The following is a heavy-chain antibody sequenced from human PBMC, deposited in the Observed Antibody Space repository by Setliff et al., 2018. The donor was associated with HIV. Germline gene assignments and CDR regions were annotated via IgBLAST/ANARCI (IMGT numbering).Heavy chain of an antibody. Sequence: SGPTLVNPTQTLTLTCTFSGFSLTSTSMCVSWIRQPPGEALEWLGRIDWDDNKYYRESLRSRLTISKDTSKNQVVLTMTNMDPVDTATYFCARGRGMSYYYYYMDVWGKGTTVTVSS. CDR1: GFSLTSTSMC. CDR3: ARGRGMSYYYYYMDV. V-gene: IGHV2-70*11. J-gene: IGHJ6*03. CDR2: IDWDDNK. D-gene: IGHD3-16*01.